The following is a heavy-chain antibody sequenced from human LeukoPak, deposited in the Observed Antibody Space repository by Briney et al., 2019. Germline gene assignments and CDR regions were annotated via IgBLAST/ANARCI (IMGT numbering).Heavy chain of an antibody. D-gene: IGHD3-10*01. CDR1: GYTFTSYY. CDR3: ARASGSNNFYFDY. CDR2: INPSGGST. Sequence: GASVKVSCKASGYTFTSYYMHWVRQAPGQGLEWMGIINPSGGSTRYARKFQGRVTMTRDTSTSTVYMDLSSLRSEDTAVYYCARASGSNNFYFDYWGQGTLVTVFS. J-gene: IGHJ4*02. V-gene: IGHV1-46*01.